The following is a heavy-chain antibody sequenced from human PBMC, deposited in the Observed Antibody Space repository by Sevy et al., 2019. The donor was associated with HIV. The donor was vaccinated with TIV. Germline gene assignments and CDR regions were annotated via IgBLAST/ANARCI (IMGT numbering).Heavy chain of an antibody. D-gene: IGHD6-13*01. CDR1: GFTFSTYW. CDR2: INSDGSGT. Sequence: GGSLRLSCAASGFTFSTYWMHWVRQVPGKGLVWVSRINSDGSGTTYADSVKGRFTISRDNAKNTLHLQMNSLRVEDTAVYYCARMNIPAAEWGQGTLVTVSS. J-gene: IGHJ4*02. V-gene: IGHV3-74*01. CDR3: ARMNIPAAE.